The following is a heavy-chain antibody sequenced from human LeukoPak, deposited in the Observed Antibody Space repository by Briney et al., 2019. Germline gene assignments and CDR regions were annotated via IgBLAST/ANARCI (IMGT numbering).Heavy chain of an antibody. CDR3: ARGSQYYYDSSGYYSHDY. Sequence: ASVKVSCKASGGTFSSYAISWVRQAPGQGLEWMGGIIPIFGTANYAQKFQGRVTITADESTSTAYMELSSLRSEDTAVYYCARGSQYYYDSSGYYSHDYWGQGTLVTVSS. J-gene: IGHJ4*02. V-gene: IGHV1-69*01. D-gene: IGHD3-22*01. CDR1: GGTFSSYA. CDR2: IIPIFGTA.